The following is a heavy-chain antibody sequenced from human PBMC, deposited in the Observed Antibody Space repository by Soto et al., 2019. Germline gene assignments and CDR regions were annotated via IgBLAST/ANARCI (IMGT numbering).Heavy chain of an antibody. D-gene: IGHD6-6*01. Sequence: SETLSLTCTVSGGSISSGGYYWSWIRQHPGKGLEWIGYIYYSGSTYYNPSLKSRVTISVDTSKNQFSLKLSSVTAADTAVYYCARTSIAARVCWFDPWGQGTLVTVSS. CDR2: IYYSGST. V-gene: IGHV4-31*03. CDR1: GGSISSGGYY. J-gene: IGHJ5*02. CDR3: ARTSIAARVCWFDP.